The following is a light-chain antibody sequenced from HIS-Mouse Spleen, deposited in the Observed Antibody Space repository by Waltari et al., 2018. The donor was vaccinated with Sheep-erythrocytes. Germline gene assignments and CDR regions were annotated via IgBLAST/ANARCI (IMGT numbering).Light chain of an antibody. CDR1: SSHVGIYHL. J-gene: IGLJ2*01. V-gene: IGLV2-23*03. CDR2: DGS. Sequence: QSALTQPASVSGSPGQSITISCTGPSSHVGIYHLVSWYQQHPGNAPKLMIYDGSKRPSGVSNRFSGSKSGNTASLTISGLQAEDEADYYCCSYAGSSTFHVVFGGGTKLTVL. CDR3: CSYAGSSTFHVV.